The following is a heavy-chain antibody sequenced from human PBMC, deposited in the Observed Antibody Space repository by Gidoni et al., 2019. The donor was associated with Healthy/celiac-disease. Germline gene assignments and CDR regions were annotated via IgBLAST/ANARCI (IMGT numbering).Heavy chain of an antibody. D-gene: IGHD6-19*01. V-gene: IGHV3-23*01. J-gene: IGHJ4*02. Sequence: EVQLLESGGGLVQPGGSLRLSCAASGFTCSSYAMSWVRQAPGKGLEWVSAIMGSGGSTYYADSVKGRFTISRDNSKNTLHLQMNSLRAEDTAVYYCAKDGPRSSGWYVDYWGQGTLVTVSS. CDR1: GFTCSSYA. CDR3: AKDGPRSSGWYVDY. CDR2: IMGSGGST.